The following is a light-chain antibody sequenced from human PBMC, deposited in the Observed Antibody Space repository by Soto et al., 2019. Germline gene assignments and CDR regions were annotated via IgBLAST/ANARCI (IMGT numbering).Light chain of an antibody. V-gene: IGKV1-33*01. CDR3: QQYDNLPLI. J-gene: IGKJ5*01. Sequence: IQMTQSPSSLSASVGDRVTITCQATQDIRKYLNWYQQKPVKAPKLLIYDASSLETGVPSRFSGSGSGTDFTLIISSLQPEDFATYYCQQYDNLPLIFGQGTRLDIK. CDR2: DAS. CDR1: QDIRKY.